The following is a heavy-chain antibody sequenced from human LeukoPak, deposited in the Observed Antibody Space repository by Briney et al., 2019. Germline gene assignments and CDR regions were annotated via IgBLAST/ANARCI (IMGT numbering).Heavy chain of an antibody. J-gene: IGHJ6*03. D-gene: IGHD2-2*01. V-gene: IGHV1-2*02. CDR3: AREGYCSSTSCALYYYYYYMDV. CDR1: GYTFTGYY. CDR2: INPNSGGT. Sequence: ASVKVSCKASGYTFTGYYMHWVRQAPGQGLEWMGWINPNSGGTNYAQKFQGRVTMTRDTSISTAYMELSRLRSDDTAVYYCAREGYCSSTSCALYYYYYYMDVWGKGTTVTVSS.